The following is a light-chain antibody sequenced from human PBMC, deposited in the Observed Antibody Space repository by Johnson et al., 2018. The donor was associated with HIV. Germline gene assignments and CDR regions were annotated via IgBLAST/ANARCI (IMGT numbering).Light chain of an antibody. CDR2: ENN. Sequence: QSVLTQPPSMSAAPGQKVTISCSTSSSNIGNNYVSWYQQLPGTAPKLLIYENNKRPSGIPDRFSGPKSGTSATLGITGLQTGDEADYYCGTWDSSLSAHYVFGTGTKVNVL. CDR1: SSNIGNNY. V-gene: IGLV1-51*02. J-gene: IGLJ1*01. CDR3: GTWDSSLSAHYV.